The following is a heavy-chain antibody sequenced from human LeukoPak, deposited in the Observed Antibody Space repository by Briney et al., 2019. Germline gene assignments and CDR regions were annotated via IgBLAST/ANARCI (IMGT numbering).Heavy chain of an antibody. CDR1: GGTFSSYA. CDR2: IIPIFGTA. Sequence: TVKVSCKASGGTFSSYAISWVRQAPGQGLEWMGRIIPIFGTANYAQKFQGRVTITTDESTSTAYMELSSLRSEDTAVYYCARDYYDSSGYYYAHDYWGQGTLVTVSS. V-gene: IGHV1-69*05. J-gene: IGHJ4*02. D-gene: IGHD3-22*01. CDR3: ARDYYDSSGYYYAHDY.